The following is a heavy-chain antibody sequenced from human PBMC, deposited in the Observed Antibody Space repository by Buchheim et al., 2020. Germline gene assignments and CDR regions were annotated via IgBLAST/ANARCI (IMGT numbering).Heavy chain of an antibody. D-gene: IGHD3-3*01. V-gene: IGHV3-33*01. CDR3: ARDRSVRFLEWTSNYPQVDYYYYMDV. J-gene: IGHJ6*03. Sequence: QVQLVESGGGVVQPGRSLRLSCAASGFTFSSYGMHWVRQAPGKGLEWVAVIWYDGSNKYYADSMKSRFTISRDNSKNTLYLQMNSLRAEDTAVYYCARDRSVRFLEWTSNYPQVDYYYYMDVWGKGTT. CDR1: GFTFSSYG. CDR2: IWYDGSNK.